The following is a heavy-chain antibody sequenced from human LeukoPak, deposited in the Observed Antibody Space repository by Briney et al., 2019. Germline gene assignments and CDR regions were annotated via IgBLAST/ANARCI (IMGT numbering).Heavy chain of an antibody. CDR3: ARGSSLSLDY. V-gene: IGHV4-59*11. CDR1: GGSISSHY. CDR2: IYYSGGT. J-gene: IGHJ4*02. Sequence: SETLSLTCTVSGGSISSHYWSWIRQPPGKGLEWIGYIYYSGGTNYNPSLKSRVTISVDTSKNQFSLQLNSVTPEDTAVYYCARGSSLSLDYWGQGTLVTVSS. D-gene: IGHD6-6*01.